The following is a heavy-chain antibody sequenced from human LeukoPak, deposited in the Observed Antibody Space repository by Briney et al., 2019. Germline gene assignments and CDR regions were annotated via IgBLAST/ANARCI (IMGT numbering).Heavy chain of an antibody. Sequence: PGGSLRLSCAASGFTFSSYEMNWVRQAPGKGLEWVSAISSTGGSAYYADSVKGRFTISRDNSKNTLYLQMNSLRAEDTAVYYCARDGDSYGTSSYYYMDVWGKGTTVTVSS. J-gene: IGHJ6*03. V-gene: IGHV3-23*01. D-gene: IGHD5-18*01. CDR3: ARDGDSYGTSSYYYMDV. CDR1: GFTFSSYE. CDR2: ISSTGGSA.